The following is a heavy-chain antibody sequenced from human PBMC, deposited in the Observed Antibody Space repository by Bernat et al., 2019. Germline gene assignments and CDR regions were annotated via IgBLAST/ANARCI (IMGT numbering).Heavy chain of an antibody. CDR3: ASIPVYSSSPYYYSYYMDV. Sequence: QLQLQESGPGLVKPSETLSLTCTVSGGSISSSSYYWGWIRQPPGKGLEWIGSIYYSGSTYYNPSLKSRVTISVDTSKNQFSLKLSSVTAADTAVYYCASIPVYSSSPYYYSYYMDVWGKGTTVTVSS. CDR2: IYYSGST. D-gene: IGHD6-6*01. V-gene: IGHV4-39*01. J-gene: IGHJ6*03. CDR1: GGSISSSSYY.